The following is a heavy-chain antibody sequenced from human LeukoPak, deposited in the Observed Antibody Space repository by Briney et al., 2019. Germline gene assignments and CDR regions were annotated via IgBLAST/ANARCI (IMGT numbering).Heavy chain of an antibody. Sequence: SETLSLTCAVYGGSFSGYYWSWIRQPPGKGLEWIGEINHSGSTNYNPSLKSRVTISVDTSKNQFSLKLSSVTAADTAVYYCARAVRAQDYWGQGKLVTVS. V-gene: IGHV4-34*01. J-gene: IGHJ4*02. CDR1: GGSFSGYY. CDR3: ARAVRAQDY. CDR2: INHSGST.